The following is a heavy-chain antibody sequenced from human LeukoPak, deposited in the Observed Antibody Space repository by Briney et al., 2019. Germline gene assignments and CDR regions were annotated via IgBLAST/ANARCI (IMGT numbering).Heavy chain of an antibody. D-gene: IGHD6-19*01. V-gene: IGHV3-21*01. Sequence: GGSLRLSCAASGFTFSSYSMNWVRQAPGKGLEWASSISSSSSYIYYADSVKGRFTISRDNAKNSLYLQMNSLRAEDTAVYYCARGYIAVAGDFDYWGQGTLVTVSS. CDR2: ISSSSSYI. CDR1: GFTFSSYS. CDR3: ARGYIAVAGDFDY. J-gene: IGHJ4*02.